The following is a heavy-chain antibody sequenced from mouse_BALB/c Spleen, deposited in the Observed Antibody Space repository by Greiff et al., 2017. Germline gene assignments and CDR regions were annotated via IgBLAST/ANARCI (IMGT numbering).Heavy chain of an antibody. V-gene: IGHV1-63*02. D-gene: IGHD1-1*01. J-gene: IGHJ1*01. Sequence: QVQLKESGAELVRPGTSVKISCKASGYTFTNYWLGWVKQRPGHGLEWIGDIYPGGGYTNYNEKFKGKATLTADTSSSTAYMQLSSLTSEDSAVYFCARRSTVVDGYWYFDVWGAGTTVTVSS. CDR3: ARRSTVVDGYWYFDV. CDR2: IYPGGGYT. CDR1: GYTFTNYW.